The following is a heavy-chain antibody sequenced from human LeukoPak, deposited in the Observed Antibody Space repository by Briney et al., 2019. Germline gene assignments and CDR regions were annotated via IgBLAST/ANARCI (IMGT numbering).Heavy chain of an antibody. V-gene: IGHV3-13*01. CDR2: FGSAGDT. Sequence: GGSLRLSCATSGFPFSAYDMHWVRQAPGKGLEWVSAFGSAGDTYYPGAVRGRFTISRDYAKNSLYLQMNSLRAGDTAVYFCVRGALPGDNWYFDLWGRGTLVTVAS. CDR3: VRGALPGDNWYFDL. J-gene: IGHJ2*01. CDR1: GFPFSAYD.